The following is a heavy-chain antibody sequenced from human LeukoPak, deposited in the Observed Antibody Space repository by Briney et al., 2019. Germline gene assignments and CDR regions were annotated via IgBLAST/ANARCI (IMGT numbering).Heavy chain of an antibody. CDR3: ARDTGSYLDY. V-gene: IGHV3-48*03. Sequence: GSLRLSCAASAFTFSSYEMNWVRQAPGKGLEWVSYISSSGSTIYYADSVKGRFTISRDNAKNSLYLQMNSLRAEDTAVYYCARDTGSYLDYCGQGTLVTVSS. CDR2: ISSSGSTI. CDR1: AFTFSSYE. D-gene: IGHD3-10*01. J-gene: IGHJ4*02.